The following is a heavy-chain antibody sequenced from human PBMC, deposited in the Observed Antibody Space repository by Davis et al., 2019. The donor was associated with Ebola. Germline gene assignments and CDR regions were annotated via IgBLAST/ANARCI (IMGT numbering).Heavy chain of an antibody. D-gene: IGHD2/OR15-2a*01. CDR1: GYTFTNYW. CDR3: ARVPSLVNISSGMDV. CDR2: IYPRDSDT. Sequence: GESLKISCSGSGYTFTNYWIGWVRQMPGKGLEWMGIIYPRDSDTRYSPSFQGQVTISADKSISTAYLQWSSLKASDTGIYYCARVPSLVNISSGMDVWGQGTTVTVSS. J-gene: IGHJ6*02. V-gene: IGHV5-51*01.